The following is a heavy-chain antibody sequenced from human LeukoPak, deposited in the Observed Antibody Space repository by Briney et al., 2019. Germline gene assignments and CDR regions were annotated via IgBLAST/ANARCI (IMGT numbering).Heavy chain of an antibody. Sequence: KPSETLSLTCTVSGGSISSYYWSWLRQPPGKGLEWIGYIYYSGSTNYNPSLKSRVTISVDTSKNQFSLKLSSVTAADTAVYYCARDLHDYDFWSGYYSNWFDPWGQGTLVTVSS. V-gene: IGHV4-59*01. CDR1: GGSISSYY. D-gene: IGHD3-3*01. J-gene: IGHJ5*02. CDR3: ARDLHDYDFWSGYYSNWFDP. CDR2: IYYSGST.